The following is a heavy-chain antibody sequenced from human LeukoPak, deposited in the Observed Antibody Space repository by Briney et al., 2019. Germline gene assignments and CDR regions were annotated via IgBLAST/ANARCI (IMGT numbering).Heavy chain of an antibody. D-gene: IGHD1-20*01. J-gene: IGHJ3*02. CDR2: INPNSGDT. CDR3: ARGSSVTGTVKSAFDI. CDR1: GYTFTGYY. Sequence: ASVKVSCKASGYTFTGYYMQWVRQAPGQGLERMGWINPNSGDTKYAQKFQDRVTMTRDTSISTAYMEVSRPTSDDTAVYYCARGSSVTGTVKSAFDIWGQGTLVTVSS. V-gene: IGHV1-2*02.